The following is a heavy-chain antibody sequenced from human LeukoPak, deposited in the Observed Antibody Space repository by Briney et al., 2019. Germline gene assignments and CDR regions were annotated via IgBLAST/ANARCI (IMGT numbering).Heavy chain of an antibody. D-gene: IGHD6-19*01. J-gene: IGHJ4*02. CDR2: IYYSGST. CDR3: ARVGIAVAGRSNFDY. V-gene: IGHV4-59*12. Sequence: SETLSLTCTVSGGSISSYYWSWIRQPPGKGLEWIGSIYYSGSTYYNPSLKSRVTISVDTSKNQFSLKLSSVTAADTAVYYCARVGIAVAGRSNFDYWGQGTLVTVSS. CDR1: GGSISSYY.